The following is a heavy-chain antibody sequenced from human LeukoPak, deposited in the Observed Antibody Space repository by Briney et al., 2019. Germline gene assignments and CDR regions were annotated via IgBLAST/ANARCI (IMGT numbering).Heavy chain of an antibody. CDR3: AKGGRGYSGYDQRIDAFDI. V-gene: IGHV3-23*01. J-gene: IGHJ3*02. D-gene: IGHD5-12*01. CDR2: ISGSGGST. CDR1: GFTFSSYA. Sequence: SGGSLRLSCAASGFTFSSYAMSWVRQAPGKGLEWVSAISGSGGSTYYADSVKGWFTISRDNSKNTLYLQMNSLRAEDTAVYYCAKGGRGYSGYDQRIDAFDIWGQGTMVTVSS.